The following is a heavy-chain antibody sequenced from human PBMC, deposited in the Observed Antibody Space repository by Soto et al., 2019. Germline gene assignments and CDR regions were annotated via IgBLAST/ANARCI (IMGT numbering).Heavy chain of an antibody. CDR1: GGTFSSYA. CDR3: ARGLFPSWRRQYYGIDV. Sequence: QVQLVQSGADVKKPGSSVKVSCKASGGTFSSYAISWVRQAPGQGLEWMGGIIPIFGTANYAQKFQGRVTITADESTSTAYMELSSLRSEDTAVYYCARGLFPSWRRQYYGIDVSGQGTTVTVSS. J-gene: IGHJ6*02. CDR2: IIPIFGTA. D-gene: IGHD2-21*01. V-gene: IGHV1-69*01.